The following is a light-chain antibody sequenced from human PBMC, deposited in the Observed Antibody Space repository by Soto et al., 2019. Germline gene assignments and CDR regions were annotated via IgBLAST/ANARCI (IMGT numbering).Light chain of an antibody. CDR3: QKYNSAHRT. V-gene: IGKV1-27*01. CDR2: AAS. CDR1: QGISNY. Sequence: DVQMTQAPSSLSASVGDRVTITCRASQGISNYLAWYQQKPGKVPKLLIYAASILQSGFPSRFSGIGSGTNFTLTISCLKPEEVATYYWQKYNSAHRTFGGGTKVEIK. J-gene: IGKJ4*01.